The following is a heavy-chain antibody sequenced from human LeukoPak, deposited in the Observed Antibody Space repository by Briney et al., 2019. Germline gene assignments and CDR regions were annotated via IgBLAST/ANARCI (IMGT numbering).Heavy chain of an antibody. J-gene: IGHJ3*02. V-gene: IGHV4-31*03. CDR3: ARYCRGGGCYSKAFDI. CDR1: GDSISSGGYY. Sequence: SETLSLTCTVSGDSISSGGYYWSWIRQHPGKGLEWIGYIYYSGSTYYNPSLKSRVTISIDTPKNQFSLKLSSVTAADTAVYYCARYCRGGGCYSKAFDIWGQGTMVTVSS. CDR2: IYYSGST. D-gene: IGHD2-15*01.